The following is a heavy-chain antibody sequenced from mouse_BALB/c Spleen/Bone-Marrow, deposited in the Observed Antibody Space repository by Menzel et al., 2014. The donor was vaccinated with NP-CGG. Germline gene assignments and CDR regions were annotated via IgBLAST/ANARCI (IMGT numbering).Heavy chain of an antibody. V-gene: IGHV5-9-3*01. CDR1: GFTFSSYA. D-gene: IGHD1-1*01. J-gene: IGHJ2*01. Sequence: EVQLVESGGGLVKPGGSLKLSCAASGFTFSSYAMSWVRQTPEKRLEWVATISSGGSYTYYPDSVKGRFTISRDNAKNTLYLQMSSLRSEDTATYYCARHITTVVADYWGQGTTLTVSS. CDR3: ARHITTVVADY. CDR2: ISSGGSYT.